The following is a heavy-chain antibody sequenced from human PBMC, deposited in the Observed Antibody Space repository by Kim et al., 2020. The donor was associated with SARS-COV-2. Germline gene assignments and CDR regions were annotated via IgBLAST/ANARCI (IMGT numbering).Heavy chain of an antibody. CDR1: GFIFSNAW. CDR2: VKSKSDGATI. J-gene: IGHJ4*02. D-gene: IGHD3-10*01. V-gene: IGHV3-15*01. Sequence: GGSLRLSCAASGFIFSNAWMSWVRQAPGKGLEWVGRVKSKSDGATIDYAAPVKGRFIISRDDSKNILYLQMNSLKIEDTGVYYCATYNMVLAPMEFDHWGQGTLVTVSS. CDR3: ATYNMVLAPMEFDH.